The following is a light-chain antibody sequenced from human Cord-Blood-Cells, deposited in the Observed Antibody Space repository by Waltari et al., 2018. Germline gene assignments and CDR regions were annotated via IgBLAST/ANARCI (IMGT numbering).Light chain of an antibody. V-gene: IGLV3-1*01. CDR1: KLGDKY. J-gene: IGLJ3*02. Sequence: SYELTQPPSVSVSPGQTASIPCSGDKLGDKYACWYQQKPGQSPVLVFYQDSKRPSGIPERFSCSNSGNTAALTISGTQAMDEADYYCQAWDSSTAVFGGGTKLTVL. CDR3: QAWDSSTAV. CDR2: QDS.